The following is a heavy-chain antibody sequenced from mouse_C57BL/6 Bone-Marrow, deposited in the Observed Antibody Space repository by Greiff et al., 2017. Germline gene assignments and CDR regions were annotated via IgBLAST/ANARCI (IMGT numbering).Heavy chain of an antibody. CDR3: AWRDYGSSFRYWDFDG. Sequence: EVHLVESGGGLVKPGGSLKLSCAASGFTFSDYGMNWVRQAPEQGLEWVAYISSGSSTIYYADTVKGRFTISRDNAKNTLFLQMTRLRSEDTAMYYGAWRDYGSSFRYWDFDGWGTGTTVTVSS. J-gene: IGHJ1*03. CDR2: ISSGSSTI. D-gene: IGHD1-1*01. CDR1: GFTFSDYG. V-gene: IGHV5-17*01.